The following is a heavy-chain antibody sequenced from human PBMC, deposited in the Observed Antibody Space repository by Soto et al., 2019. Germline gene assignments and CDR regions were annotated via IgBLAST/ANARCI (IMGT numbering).Heavy chain of an antibody. Sequence: QVQLVQSGAEVKKPGSSVKVSSKASGGTFSSYAISWVRQAPGQGLEWMGGIIPIFGTANYAQKFQGRVTITADESTSTAYMELSSLRSEDTAVYYCARDKPDGDYTGDFQHWGQGTLVTVSS. D-gene: IGHD4-17*01. CDR3: ARDKPDGDYTGDFQH. J-gene: IGHJ1*01. CDR1: GGTFSSYA. V-gene: IGHV1-69*01. CDR2: IIPIFGTA.